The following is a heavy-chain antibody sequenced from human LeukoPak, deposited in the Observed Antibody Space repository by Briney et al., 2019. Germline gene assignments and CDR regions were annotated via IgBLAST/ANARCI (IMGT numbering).Heavy chain of an antibody. J-gene: IGHJ4*02. CDR2: IYYSGST. Sequence: PSETLSLTCTVSGGSISSYYWSWIRQPPGKGLEWIGYIYYSGSTYYNPSLKSRVTISVDTSKNQFSLKLSSVTAADTAVYYCARPSDYGDPGRSFDYWGQGTLVTVSS. CDR3: ARPSDYGDPGRSFDY. V-gene: IGHV4-59*08. D-gene: IGHD4-17*01. CDR1: GGSISSYY.